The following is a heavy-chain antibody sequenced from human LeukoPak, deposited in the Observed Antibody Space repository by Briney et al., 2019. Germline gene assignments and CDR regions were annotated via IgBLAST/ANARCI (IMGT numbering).Heavy chain of an antibody. CDR2: IYHSGST. Sequence: PSETLSLTCTVSGGSISSGTYYWAWIRQPPGKGLEWIGTIYHSGSTYYNPSLKSRVTISVDTSKNQFSLNLTSLTAADTAVYYCATDPLHVFGVVRDDYWGQGTLVTVSS. CDR3: ATDPLHVFGVVRDDY. V-gene: IGHV4-39*07. D-gene: IGHD3-3*01. CDR1: GGSISSGTYY. J-gene: IGHJ4*02.